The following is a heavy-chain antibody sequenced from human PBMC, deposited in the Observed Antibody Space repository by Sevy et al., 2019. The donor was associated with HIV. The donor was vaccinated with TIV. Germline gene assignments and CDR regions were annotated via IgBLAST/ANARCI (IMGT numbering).Heavy chain of an antibody. CDR3: ATPRFDF. J-gene: IGHJ4*02. Sequence: GGSLRLSCEASGFYFSRHWMLWVRQAPGKGLAWVSRMNTDGSSTNYADTVKSQFTISRDNVNNTLYLEMNNLRDEDTALYYCATPRFDFWGPGTLVTVSS. CDR1: GFYFSRHW. CDR2: MNTDGSST. V-gene: IGHV3-74*01.